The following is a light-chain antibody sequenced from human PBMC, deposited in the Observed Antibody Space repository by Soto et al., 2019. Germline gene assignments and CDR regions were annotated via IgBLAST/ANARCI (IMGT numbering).Light chain of an antibody. Sequence: EIVMTQSPATLSLSPGERATLSCRASQTVSSNLAWYQQKPGQAPRLLIHGASTRATGIPARFSGSGSGTEFTLTISSLQSEDFAVYYCQQCNDWPPFTVGPGTKVDIK. V-gene: IGKV3D-15*01. J-gene: IGKJ3*01. CDR1: QTVSSN. CDR3: QQCNDWPPFT. CDR2: GAS.